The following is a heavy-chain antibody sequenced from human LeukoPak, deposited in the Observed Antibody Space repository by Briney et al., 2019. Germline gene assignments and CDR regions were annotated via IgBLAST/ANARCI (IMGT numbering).Heavy chain of an antibody. V-gene: IGHV4-4*07. CDR1: GGSISSYY. CDR2: IYTSGST. CDR3: ASEYSMVRGRYYFDY. D-gene: IGHD3-10*01. Sequence: PSETLSLTCTVSGGSISSYYWSWIRQPAGKGLEWIGRIYTSGSTNYNPSLKSRVTMSVDTSKNQFSLKLSSVTAADTAVYYCASEYSMVRGRYYFDYWGQGTLVTVSS. J-gene: IGHJ4*02.